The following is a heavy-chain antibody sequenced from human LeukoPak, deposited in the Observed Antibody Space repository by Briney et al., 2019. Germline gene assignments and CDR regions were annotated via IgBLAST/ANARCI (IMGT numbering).Heavy chain of an antibody. CDR3: ARAYEYYDFWSGYYRVYYFDY. D-gene: IGHD3-3*01. CDR2: MNPNSGNT. CDR1: GYTFTSYD. V-gene: IGHV1-8*01. Sequence: GASVKVSCKASGYTFTSYDINWVRQATGQGLEWMGWMNPNSGNTGYAQKFQGRVTMTRNTSISTAYMELSSLRSEDAAVYYCARAYEYYDFWSGYYRVYYFDYWGQGTLVTVSS. J-gene: IGHJ4*02.